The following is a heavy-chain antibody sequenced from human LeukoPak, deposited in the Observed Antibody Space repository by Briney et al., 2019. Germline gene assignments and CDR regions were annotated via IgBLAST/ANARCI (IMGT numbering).Heavy chain of an antibody. V-gene: IGHV3-7*01. J-gene: IGHJ4*02. CDR2: IKADGGEK. CDR1: GFTFSTYW. Sequence: GGSLRLSCAASGFTFSTYWMNWLRQTPGKGLEWVAKIKADGGEKDHVASVKGRFTISRDNAKSSLYLQMNSLRVEDTAVYYCARGGAARPDFWGQGTLVTVSS. CDR3: ARGGAARPDF. D-gene: IGHD6-6*01.